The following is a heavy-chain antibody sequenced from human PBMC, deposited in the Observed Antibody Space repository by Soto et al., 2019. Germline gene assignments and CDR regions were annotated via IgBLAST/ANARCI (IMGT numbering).Heavy chain of an antibody. CDR3: TTDSFCSIRIVRYLH. D-gene: IGHD3-9*01. CDR1: GFTFSNAW. CDR2: VKSKTHGGTT. J-gene: IGHJ4*01. V-gene: IGHV3-15*07. Sequence: GGSLRLSCAASGFTFSNAWINWVRQAPGKGLEWVGRVKSKTHGGTTDYADPVKGRFAVSRDDSDNMVYLQMNSLKIEDTAVYYCTTDSFCSIRIVRYLHWCHRTLVS.